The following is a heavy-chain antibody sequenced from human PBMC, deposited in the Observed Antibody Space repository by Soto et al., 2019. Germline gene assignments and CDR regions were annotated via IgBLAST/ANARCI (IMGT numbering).Heavy chain of an antibody. CDR1: GFTFSDYD. V-gene: IGHV3-11*06. Sequence: GGSLRLSCAACGFTFSDYDMSWIRQAPWKGLEWIAYISGVMSSTYYADSVKGRFTISRDNAKNSVYLQMNSLRAEDTAVYYCARGLYYYDSSGYPYFDYRGHGTLVNVS. CDR3: ARGLYYYDSSGYPYFDY. CDR2: ISGVMSST. D-gene: IGHD3-22*01. J-gene: IGHJ4*01.